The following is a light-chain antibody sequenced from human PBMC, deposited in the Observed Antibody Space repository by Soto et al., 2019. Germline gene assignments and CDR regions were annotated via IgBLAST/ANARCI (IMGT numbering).Light chain of an antibody. CDR1: QNIIFY. CDR2: AAS. J-gene: IGKJ2*01. Sequence: DIQMTQSPSSLSASVGDRVTITCRASQNIIFYLNWYQQKIGKPPKLLISAASNLQSGVPSRFSXSGSGTDFTLTISNLQPEDFATYFCQQSYTTPVYSFGQGTKLEIK. V-gene: IGKV1-39*01. CDR3: QQSYTTPVYS.